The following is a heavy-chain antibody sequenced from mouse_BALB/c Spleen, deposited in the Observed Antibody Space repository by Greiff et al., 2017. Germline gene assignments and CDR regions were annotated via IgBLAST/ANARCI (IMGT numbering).Heavy chain of an antibody. V-gene: IGHV5-17*02. J-gene: IGHJ1*01. CDR2: ISSGSSTI. CDR1: GFTFSSFG. Sequence: EVKVVESGGGLVQPGGSRKLSCAASGFTFSSFGMHWVRQAPEKGLEWVAYISSGSSTIYYADTVKGRFTISRDNPKNTLFLQMTSLRSEDTAMYYCARPGTGYFDVWGAGTTVTVSS. CDR3: ARPGTGYFDV. D-gene: IGHD4-1*01.